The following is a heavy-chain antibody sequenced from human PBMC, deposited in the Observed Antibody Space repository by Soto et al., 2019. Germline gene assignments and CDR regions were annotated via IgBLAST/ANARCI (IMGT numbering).Heavy chain of an antibody. CDR1: GFTFSGKT. Sequence: GGSLRLSCAASGFTFSGKTMYWVRQAPGKGLEWVALIAPDASQIYYADSVKGQFTISRDNSKNTLYLQMNSLRAEDTSLYLCATDIHATWLLNSWGQGTLVTVSS. D-gene: IGHD2-2*02. CDR3: ATDIHATWLLNS. V-gene: IGHV3-30-3*01. J-gene: IGHJ4*02. CDR2: IAPDASQI.